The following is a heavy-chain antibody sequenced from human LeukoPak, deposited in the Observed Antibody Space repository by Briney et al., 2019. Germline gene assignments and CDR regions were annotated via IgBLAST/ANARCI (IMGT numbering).Heavy chain of an antibody. CDR1: GGSISSYY. CDR3: ARDGYSYGPPAY. CDR2: IYYSGST. J-gene: IGHJ4*02. D-gene: IGHD5-18*01. Sequence: LETLSLTCTVSGGSISSYYWSWIRQPPGKGLEWIGYIYYSGSTNYNPSLKSRVTISVDTSKNQFSLKLSSVTAADTAVYYCARDGYSYGPPAYWGQGTLVTVSS. V-gene: IGHV4-59*01.